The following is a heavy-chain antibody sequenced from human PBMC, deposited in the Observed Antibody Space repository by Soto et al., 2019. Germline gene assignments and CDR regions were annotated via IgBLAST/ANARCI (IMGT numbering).Heavy chain of an antibody. D-gene: IGHD7-27*01. J-gene: IGHJ4*02. V-gene: IGHV4-59*11. CDR1: GGSISNHY. CDR2: IYYNGNT. CDR3: TRANWYSEY. Sequence: QVQLQESGPGLVKPSETLSLTCNVSGGSISNHYWSWIRQPPGKGLEWIGYIYYNGNTNYNPSLKSRVTMSVDTSKNQISLKLSSVTAADTAVYYCTRANWYSEYWGQGTLVTVSS.